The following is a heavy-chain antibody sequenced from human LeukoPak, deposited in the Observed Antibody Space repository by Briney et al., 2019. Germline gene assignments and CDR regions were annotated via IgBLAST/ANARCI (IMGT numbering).Heavy chain of an antibody. J-gene: IGHJ3*02. D-gene: IGHD3-22*01. Sequence: PGGSLRLSCAASGFTVSSNYMTWVRQAPGKGLEWVSVIYSGGSTYSADSVKGRFTISRDNSKNTLYLQMNSLRAEGTAVYYCARSVITMNTDAFDIWGQGTMVTVSS. CDR1: GFTVSSNY. CDR3: ARSVITMNTDAFDI. CDR2: IYSGGST. V-gene: IGHV3-53*01.